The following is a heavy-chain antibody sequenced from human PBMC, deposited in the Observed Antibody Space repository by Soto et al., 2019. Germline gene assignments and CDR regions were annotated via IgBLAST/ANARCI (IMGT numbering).Heavy chain of an antibody. CDR1: GFSLSTTGVC. CDR2: IYWDDNK. CDR3: AHRRAGITLDY. Sequence: QITLKESVPTLVKPTQTLTLTCTFSGFSLSTTGVCVGWIRQPPGKALEWLALIYWDDNKRYSPSLKNRLTITKDTSKNQVVLTMTDMDPVDTATYYCAHRRAGITLDYWGQGILVTVSS. V-gene: IGHV2-5*02. J-gene: IGHJ4*02. D-gene: IGHD3-10*01.